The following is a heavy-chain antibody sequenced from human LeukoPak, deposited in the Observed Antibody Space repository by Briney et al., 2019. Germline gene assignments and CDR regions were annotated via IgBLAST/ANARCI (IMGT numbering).Heavy chain of an antibody. V-gene: IGHV1-46*01. D-gene: IGHD3-22*01. J-gene: IGHJ4*02. CDR3: ARDPSYYYDSSGLYDY. Sequence: GASVKVSFKASGYTFTSYYMHWVRQAPGQGLEWMGIINPSGGSTSYAQRFQGRVTMTRDMSTSTVYMELSSLRSEDTAVYYCARDPSYYYDSSGLYDYWGQGTLVTVSS. CDR2: INPSGGST. CDR1: GYTFTSYY.